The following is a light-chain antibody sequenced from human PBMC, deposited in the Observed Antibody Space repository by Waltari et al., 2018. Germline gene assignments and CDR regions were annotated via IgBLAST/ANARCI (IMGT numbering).Light chain of an antibody. J-gene: IGLJ2*01. Sequence: QSALTQPASVSGSPGQAITISCTGTSSDIGRYNYVSWYQQHPVKAPKLVISEVSNRPSGVSNRVSGSKSGNTASLTSSGLQAEDGAHYYCSSYTNSGNVVFGGGTKLTVL. CDR3: SSYTNSGNVV. V-gene: IGLV2-14*01. CDR1: SSDIGRYNY. CDR2: EVS.